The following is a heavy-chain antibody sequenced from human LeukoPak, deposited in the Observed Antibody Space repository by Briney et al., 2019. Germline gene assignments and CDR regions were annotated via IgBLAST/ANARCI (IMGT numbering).Heavy chain of an antibody. CDR1: GGSFSGYY. V-gene: IGHV4-34*01. D-gene: IGHD2-2*01. Sequence: PSETLSLTCAVYGGSFSGYYWSWIRQPPGKGLEWIGEINHSGSTNYNPSLKSRVTISVDTSKNQFSLKLSSVTAADTAVYYCARRGVRFRSSTSCPALDYWGQGTLVTVSS. CDR3: ARRGVRFRSSTSCPALDY. J-gene: IGHJ4*02. CDR2: INHSGST.